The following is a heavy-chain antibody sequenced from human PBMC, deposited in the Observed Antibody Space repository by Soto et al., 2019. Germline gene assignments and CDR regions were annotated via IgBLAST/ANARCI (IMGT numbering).Heavy chain of an antibody. Sequence: QVQLVQSGAEVKKPGASVKVSCKVSGYTLTELSMHWVRQAPGKGLEWMGGFDPEDGETIYAQKFQGRVTMTEVTSTDTAYMGLSSLRSEDTAVYYCATVMGIYFEVGAFDISGQGTMVTVSS. J-gene: IGHJ3*02. CDR3: ATVMGIYFEVGAFDI. V-gene: IGHV1-24*01. D-gene: IGHD1-26*01. CDR2: FDPEDGET. CDR1: GYTLTELS.